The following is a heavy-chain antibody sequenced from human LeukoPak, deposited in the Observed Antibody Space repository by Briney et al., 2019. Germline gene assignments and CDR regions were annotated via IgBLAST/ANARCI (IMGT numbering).Heavy chain of an antibody. Sequence: SETLSLTCTVSGGSISSSSYYWGWIRQPPGKGLEWIGSIYYSGSTYYNPSLKSRVTISVDTSKNQSSLKLSSVTAADTAVYNCARLVGGYGSPFDPWGQGTLVTVSS. CDR1: GGSISSSSYY. CDR3: ARLVGGYGSPFDP. CDR2: IYYSGST. J-gene: IGHJ5*02. V-gene: IGHV4-39*01. D-gene: IGHD6-13*01.